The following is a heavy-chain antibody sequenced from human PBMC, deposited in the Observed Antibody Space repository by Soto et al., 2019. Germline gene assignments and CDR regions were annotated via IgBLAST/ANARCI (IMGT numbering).Heavy chain of an antibody. CDR3: ARDQPAIRLDPSGWPI. V-gene: IGHV1-18*04. Sequence: GASVKVSCKASGYTFTSYGISWVRQAPGQGLEWMGWISAYNGNTNYAQKLQGRVTMTTGTSTSTAYMELRSLRSDDTAVYYCARDQPAIRLDPSGWPIWGQGTLVTVSS. CDR2: ISAYNGNT. J-gene: IGHJ4*02. D-gene: IGHD6-19*01. CDR1: GYTFTSYG.